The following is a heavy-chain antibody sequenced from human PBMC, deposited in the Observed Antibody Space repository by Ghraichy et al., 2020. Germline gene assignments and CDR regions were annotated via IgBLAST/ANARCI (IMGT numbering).Heavy chain of an antibody. J-gene: IGHJ5*02. D-gene: IGHD3/OR15-3a*01. CDR3: GRAVPFSRIGLAAGRDYFDP. Sequence: GSLSLTCTVSGGSIVTYYWSWIRQPAGKGLEWIGRIYSSGTTNYNPSLKSRVSMSIDTSKNQFSLHMPSVTAADTAVYYCGRAVPFSRIGLAAGRDYFDPWGRGVLGPVAP. V-gene: IGHV4-4*07. CDR1: GGSIVTYY. CDR2: IYSSGTT.